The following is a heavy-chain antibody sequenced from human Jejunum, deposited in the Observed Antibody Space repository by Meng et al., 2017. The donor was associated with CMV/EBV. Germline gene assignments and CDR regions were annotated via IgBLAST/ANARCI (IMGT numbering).Heavy chain of an antibody. CDR3: ARDPYGGNSGIDY. CDR1: GDSIRSPNNY. D-gene: IGHD4/OR15-4a*01. J-gene: IGHJ4*02. Sequence: TVSGDSIRSPNNYWSWIRQHPVKGLEWIGYIYYNGNTFYNPSLQSRFTMSVDTPKNQFSLHLDSVTAADTAVYYCARDPYGGNSGIDYWGQGTLVTVSS. V-gene: IGHV4-31*02. CDR2: IYYNGNT.